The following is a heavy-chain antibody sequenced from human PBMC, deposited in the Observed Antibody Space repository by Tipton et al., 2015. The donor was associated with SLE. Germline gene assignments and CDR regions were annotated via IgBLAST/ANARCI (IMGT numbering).Heavy chain of an antibody. CDR2: ISWNSGSI. D-gene: IGHD6-19*01. J-gene: IGHJ4*02. Sequence: SLRLSCAASGFTFSSYAMSWVRQAPGKGLGGVSGISWNSGSIGYADSVKGRFTISRDNAKNSLYLQMNSLRAEDTALYYCAKDTKWLEYFDYWGQGTLVTVSS. V-gene: IGHV3-9*01. CDR3: AKDTKWLEYFDY. CDR1: GFTFSSYA.